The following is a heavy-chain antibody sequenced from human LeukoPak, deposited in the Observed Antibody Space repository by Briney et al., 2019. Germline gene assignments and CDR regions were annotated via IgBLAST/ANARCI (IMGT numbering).Heavy chain of an antibody. CDR2: IYSGGST. V-gene: IGHV3-66*01. J-gene: IGHJ4*02. CDR1: GFTFDDYG. D-gene: IGHD5-24*01. Sequence: GGSLRLSCAASGFTFDDYGLSWVRQAPGKGLEWVSVIYSGGSTYYADPVKGRFTISRDNSKNTLYLQMNSLRAEDTAVYYCAQGEMATIDYWGQGTLVTVSS. CDR3: AQGEMATIDY.